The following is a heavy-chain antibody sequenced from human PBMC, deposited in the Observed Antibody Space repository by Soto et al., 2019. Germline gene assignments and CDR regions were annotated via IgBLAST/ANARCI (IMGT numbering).Heavy chain of an antibody. Sequence: VESLRLSCAASGFTFSSYSMSWVRQAPGKGLEWVSGFRTSGDGGTTYYADSVKGRFTISRDNSKNMLFLQMNSLRAEDTAIYYCAKKVNSGPGSQYFDYWGQGTLVTVSS. CDR2: FRTSGDGGTT. V-gene: IGHV3-23*01. CDR1: GFTFSSYS. CDR3: AKKVNSGPGSQYFDY. D-gene: IGHD3-10*01. J-gene: IGHJ4*02.